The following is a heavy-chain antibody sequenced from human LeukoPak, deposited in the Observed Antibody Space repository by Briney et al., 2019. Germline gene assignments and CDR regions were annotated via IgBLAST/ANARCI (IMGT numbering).Heavy chain of an antibody. CDR3: ARVLSLSGYSYGFDY. V-gene: IGHV3-48*03. J-gene: IGHJ4*02. CDR1: GFTFSSYE. D-gene: IGHD5-18*01. Sequence: PGGSLRLSCAASGFTFSSYEMNWVRQAPGKGLEWVSYISSSGSTIYYADSVKGRFTISRDNAKNSLYLQMNSLRAEDTAVYYCARVLSLSGYSYGFDYWGQGTLVTVSS. CDR2: ISSSGSTI.